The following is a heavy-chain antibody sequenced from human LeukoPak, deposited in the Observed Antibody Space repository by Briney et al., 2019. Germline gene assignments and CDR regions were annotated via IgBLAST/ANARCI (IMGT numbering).Heavy chain of an antibody. D-gene: IGHD2-15*01. J-gene: IGHJ4*02. CDR2: ISAYNGNT. Sequence: ASVKVSCKASGYTFTSYGISWVRQAPGQGLEWMGWISAYNGNTNYAQKLQGRVTMTTDTSTSTAYMELRSLRSDDTAVYYCAKSRFSCIGNNCYSPDYWGQGTLVTVSS. CDR3: AKSRFSCIGNNCYSPDY. V-gene: IGHV1-18*01. CDR1: GYTFTSYG.